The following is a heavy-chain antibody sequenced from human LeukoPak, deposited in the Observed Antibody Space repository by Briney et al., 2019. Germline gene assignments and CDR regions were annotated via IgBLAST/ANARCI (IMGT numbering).Heavy chain of an antibody. CDR3: ARGPATRIVGARKGWLDP. J-gene: IGHJ5*02. Sequence: ASVKVSCKASGYTFTSYDINWVRQATGQGLEWMGWMNPNSGNTGYAQKFQGRVTMTRNTSISTAYMELSSLRSEDTAVYYCARGPATRIVGARKGWLDPWGQGTLVTVSS. D-gene: IGHD1-26*01. CDR2: MNPNSGNT. V-gene: IGHV1-8*01. CDR1: GYTFTSYD.